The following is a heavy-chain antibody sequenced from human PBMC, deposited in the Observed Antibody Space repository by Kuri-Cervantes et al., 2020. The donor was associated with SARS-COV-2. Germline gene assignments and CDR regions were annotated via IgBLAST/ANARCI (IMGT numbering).Heavy chain of an antibody. CDR2: ISSSGSTI. CDR3: ARDASYSGSYGSFQH. Sequence: GESLKISCAASGFTFSDYYMSWIRQAPGKGLEWVSYISSSGSTIYYADSVKGRFTISRDNSKNTLYLQMNTLKTEDTAVFYCARDASYSGSYGSFQHWGQGTLVTVSS. D-gene: IGHD1-26*01. J-gene: IGHJ1*01. V-gene: IGHV3-11*04. CDR1: GFTFSDYY.